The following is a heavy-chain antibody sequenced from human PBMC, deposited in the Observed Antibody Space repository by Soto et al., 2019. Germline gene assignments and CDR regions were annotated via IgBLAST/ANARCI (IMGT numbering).Heavy chain of an antibody. V-gene: IGHV1-3*02. CDR2: SNAGNGNT. CDR1: GYTFTRYA. CDR3: ARGARITIFGVPTWDGMDV. J-gene: IGHJ6*02. D-gene: IGHD3-3*01. Sequence: ASVKVSCKASGYTFTRYARHWVRQAPGQRLEWMGWSNAGNGNTKYSQEFQGRVTITRDTSASTAYMELSSPRSEDMAVYYCARGARITIFGVPTWDGMDVWGQGTTVTVSS.